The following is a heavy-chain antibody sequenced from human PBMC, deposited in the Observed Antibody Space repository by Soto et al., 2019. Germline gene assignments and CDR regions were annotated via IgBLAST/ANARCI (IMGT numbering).Heavy chain of an antibody. J-gene: IGHJ6*02. CDR1: GYTFTSYA. V-gene: IGHV1-3*01. CDR3: AREGTNYGMDV. Sequence: GASVKVSCKASGYTFTSYAMHWVRQAPGQRLEGMGWINAGNGNTKYSQKFQGRVTITRDTYASTAYMELSSLRSEDTAVYYCAREGTNYGMDVWGQGTTVTVSS. CDR2: INAGNGNT. D-gene: IGHD1-1*01.